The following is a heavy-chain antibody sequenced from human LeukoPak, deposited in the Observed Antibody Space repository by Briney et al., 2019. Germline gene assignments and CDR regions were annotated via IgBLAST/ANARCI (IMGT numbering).Heavy chain of an antibody. CDR2: INHSGST. V-gene: IGHV4-34*01. J-gene: IGHJ4*02. Sequence: PSETLSLTCAVYGGSFSGYYWSWVRQPPGKGLEWIGEINHSGSTNYNPSLKSRVTISVDTSKNQFSLKLSSVTAADTAVYYCAGDILTGHGYFDYWGQGTLVTVSS. CDR3: AGDILTGHGYFDY. CDR1: GGSFSGYY. D-gene: IGHD3-9*01.